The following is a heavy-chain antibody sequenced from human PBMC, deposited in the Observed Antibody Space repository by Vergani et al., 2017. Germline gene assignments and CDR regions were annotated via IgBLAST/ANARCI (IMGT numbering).Heavy chain of an antibody. D-gene: IGHD2-2*01. CDR2: ISGSGGST. J-gene: IGHJ3*02. V-gene: IGHV3-23*01. CDR1: GFTFSSYA. CDR3: AKDQSDCSSTSCDAFDI. Sequence: EVQLLESGGGLVQPGGSLRLSCAASGFTFSSYAMSWVRQAPGKGLEWVSAISGSGGSTYYADSVKGRFTISRDNSKNTLYLQMNSLRAEDTAVYYCAKDQSDCSSTSCDAFDIWGQGTMVTVSS.